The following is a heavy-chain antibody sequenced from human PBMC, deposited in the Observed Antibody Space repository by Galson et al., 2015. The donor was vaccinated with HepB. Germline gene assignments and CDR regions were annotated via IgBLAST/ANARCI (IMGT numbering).Heavy chain of an antibody. CDR3: ARSYSSGWYTNYYYYYMDV. CDR1: GFTFSSYW. CDR2: IKQDGSEK. Sequence: SLRLSCAASGFTFSSYWMSWVRQAPGKGLEWVANIKQDGSEKYYVDSVKGRFTISRDNAKNSLYLQMNSLRAEDTAVYYCARSYSSGWYTNYYYYYMDVWGKGTTVTVSS. V-gene: IGHV3-7*01. J-gene: IGHJ6*03. D-gene: IGHD6-19*01.